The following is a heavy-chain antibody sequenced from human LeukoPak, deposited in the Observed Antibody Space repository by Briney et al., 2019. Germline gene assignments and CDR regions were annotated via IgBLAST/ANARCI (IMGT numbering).Heavy chain of an antibody. CDR3: ARALRMGSSSCGY. D-gene: IGHD6-13*01. J-gene: IGHJ4*02. CDR1: GLTFSSYS. Sequence: GGSLRLSCAPSGLTFSSYSMNWVRHAPGKGLEWVSSISSSSSYIYYADSVKGRFTISRDNAKNSLYLQMNGLRAEDTAVYYCARALRMGSSSCGYWGQGTLVTVSS. CDR2: ISSSSSYI. V-gene: IGHV3-21*01.